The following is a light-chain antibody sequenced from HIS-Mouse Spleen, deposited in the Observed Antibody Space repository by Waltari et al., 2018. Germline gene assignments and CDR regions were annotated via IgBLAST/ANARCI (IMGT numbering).Light chain of an antibody. CDR1: SSNIGRNP. V-gene: IGLV1-44*01. CDR3: AAWDDSLNGYV. CDR2: SNN. J-gene: IGLJ1*01. Sequence: QSVLTQPPSASGTPGQRVTISCSGSSSNIGRNPVNWYQQLPGTPPKLLIYSNNQRPSGVPDRFSGSKSGTSASLAISGLQSEDEADYYCAAWDDSLNGYVFGTGTKVTVL.